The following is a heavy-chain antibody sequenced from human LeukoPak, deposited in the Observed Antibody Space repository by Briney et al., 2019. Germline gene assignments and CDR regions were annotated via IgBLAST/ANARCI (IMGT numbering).Heavy chain of an antibody. Sequence: RSSETLSLTCTVSGGSISSYYWSWIRQPPGKGLEWIGYIYYSGSTNYNPSLKSRVTMSVDTSKNRFSLKLSSVTAADTAVYYCAREHRGVIGYFDYWGQGTLVTVSS. V-gene: IGHV4-59*01. CDR1: GGSISSYY. CDR3: AREHRGVIGYFDY. CDR2: IYYSGST. J-gene: IGHJ4*02. D-gene: IGHD3-10*01.